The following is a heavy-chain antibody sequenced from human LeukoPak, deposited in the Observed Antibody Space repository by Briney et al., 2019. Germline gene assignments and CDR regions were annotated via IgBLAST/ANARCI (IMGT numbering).Heavy chain of an antibody. V-gene: IGHV4-39*07. D-gene: IGHD4-23*01. Sequence: SETLSLTCTVSGGSISSSSYYWGWIRQPPGKGLEWIGSIYYSGSTHYNPSLKSRVTISVDTSKNQFSLKLSSVTAADTAVYYCASGTGGGNPFDYWGQGTLVTVSS. CDR1: GGSISSSSYY. CDR2: IYYSGST. CDR3: ASGTGGGNPFDY. J-gene: IGHJ4*02.